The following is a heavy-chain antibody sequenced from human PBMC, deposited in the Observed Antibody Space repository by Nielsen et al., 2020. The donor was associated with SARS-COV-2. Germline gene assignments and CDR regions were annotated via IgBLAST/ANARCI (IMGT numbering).Heavy chain of an antibody. Sequence: GESLKISCAASGFTFSSYWMHWVRQAPGKGLVWVSRINSDGSSTSYADSVKGRFTISRDNAKNTLYLQMNSLRAEDTAVYYCARISRFPSYYYYGMDVWRQGTTVTVSS. CDR2: INSDGSST. CDR3: ARISRFPSYYYYGMDV. V-gene: IGHV3-74*01. CDR1: GFTFSSYW. J-gene: IGHJ6*02. D-gene: IGHD3-10*01.